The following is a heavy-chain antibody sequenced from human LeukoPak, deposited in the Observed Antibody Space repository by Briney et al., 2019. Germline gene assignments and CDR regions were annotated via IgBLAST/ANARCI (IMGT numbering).Heavy chain of an antibody. J-gene: IGHJ6*03. V-gene: IGHV1-24*01. D-gene: IGHD2-15*01. CDR1: GYTLTELS. Sequence: ASVKASCKVSGYTLTELSMHWVRQAPGKGLEWMGGFDPEDGETIYAQKFQGRVTMTEDTSTDTAYMELSSLRSEDTAVYYCATGGGVAGAPRYYYYMDVWGKGTTVTVSS. CDR3: ATGGGVAGAPRYYYYMDV. CDR2: FDPEDGET.